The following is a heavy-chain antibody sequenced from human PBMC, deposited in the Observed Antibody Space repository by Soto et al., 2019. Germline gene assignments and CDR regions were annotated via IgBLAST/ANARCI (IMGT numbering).Heavy chain of an antibody. J-gene: IGHJ2*01. Sequence: GGSLRLSCAASGFTFSSYWMSWVRQAPGKGLEWVANIKQDGSEKYYVDSVKGRFTISRDNAKNSLYLQMNSLRAEDTAVYYCARVSVPGGIWYFDLWGRGTLVTVSS. V-gene: IGHV3-7*01. D-gene: IGHD2-8*02. CDR2: IKQDGSEK. CDR3: ARVSVPGGIWYFDL. CDR1: GFTFSSYW.